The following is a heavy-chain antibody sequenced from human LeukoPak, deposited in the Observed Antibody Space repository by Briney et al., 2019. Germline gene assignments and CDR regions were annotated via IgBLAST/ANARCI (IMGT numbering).Heavy chain of an antibody. CDR1: GESFSCYY. Sequence: SETVSLTCAVYGESFSCYYWSWIRQPPGKGLEWIGEINHSGSTNYNPSLKSRVTISVDTSKNQFSLNLSSVTAADTAVYYCARGYSRAYYFDYWGQGTLVTVSS. D-gene: IGHD6-13*01. V-gene: IGHV4-34*01. J-gene: IGHJ4*02. CDR3: ARGYSRAYYFDY. CDR2: INHSGST.